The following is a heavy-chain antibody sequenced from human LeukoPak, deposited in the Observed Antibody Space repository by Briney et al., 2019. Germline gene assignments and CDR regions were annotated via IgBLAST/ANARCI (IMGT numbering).Heavy chain of an antibody. CDR1: GGSFSGYY. V-gene: IGHV4-34*01. CDR2: INHSGST. D-gene: IGHD2-21*01. J-gene: IGHJ6*03. Sequence: SETLSLTCAVYGGSFSGYYWSWIRQPPGKGLEWIGEINHSGSTNYNPSLKSRVTISVDTSKNQFSLKLSSVTAADTAVYYCARRGTSLIPGYYMDVWGKGTTVTISS. CDR3: ARRGTSLIPGYYMDV.